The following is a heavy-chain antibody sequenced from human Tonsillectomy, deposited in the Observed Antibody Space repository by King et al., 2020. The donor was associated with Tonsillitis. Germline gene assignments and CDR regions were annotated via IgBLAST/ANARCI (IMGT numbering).Heavy chain of an antibody. CDR3: ARQRGYCSGSYYTWGWFDP. J-gene: IGHJ5*02. Sequence: VQLVESGGGLVQPGGSLRLSCAASGFTFSSYWMTWVRQAPGKGLEWVANIKQDGSEKYYVDSVKGRFTISRDNAKNSLYLQMNSLRAEDTAVYYCARQRGYCSGSYYTWGWFDPWGQGTLVTVSS. CDR2: IKQDGSEK. D-gene: IGHD3-10*01. V-gene: IGHV3-7*01. CDR1: GFTFSSYW.